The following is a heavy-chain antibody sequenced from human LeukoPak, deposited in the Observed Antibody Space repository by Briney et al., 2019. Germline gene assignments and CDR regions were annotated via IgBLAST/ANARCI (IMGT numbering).Heavy chain of an antibody. CDR2: ISAYNGNT. Sequence: GASVKVSCKASGYTFTSYGISWVRQAPGQGLEWMGWISAYNGNTNYAQELQGRVTMTTDTSTSTAYVELRSLRSDDTAVYYCARGRAFSSGWYSAYYYFDYWGQGTLVTVSS. CDR3: ARGRAFSSGWYSAYYYFDY. V-gene: IGHV1-18*01. J-gene: IGHJ4*02. CDR1: GYTFTSYG. D-gene: IGHD6-19*01.